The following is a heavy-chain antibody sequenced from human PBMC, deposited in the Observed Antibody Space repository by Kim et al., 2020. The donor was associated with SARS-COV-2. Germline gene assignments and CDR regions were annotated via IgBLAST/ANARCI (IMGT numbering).Heavy chain of an antibody. Sequence: GGSLRLSCAASGFTFSSYAMHWVRQAPGKGLEWVALISYDGSNKYYADSVKGRFTISRDNSKNMLYLQMNSLRPEDTTVYYCARGGSTIYYGLDVWGQGTTVTVSS. CDR1: GFTFSSYA. J-gene: IGHJ6*02. V-gene: IGHV3-30-3*01. D-gene: IGHD2-2*01. CDR2: ISYDGSNK. CDR3: ARGGSTIYYGLDV.